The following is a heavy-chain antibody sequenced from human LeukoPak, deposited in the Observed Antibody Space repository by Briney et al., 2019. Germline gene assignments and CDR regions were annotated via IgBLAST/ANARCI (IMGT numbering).Heavy chain of an antibody. V-gene: IGHV3-66*01. CDR1: GFTVSSNY. CDR3: ARGYTILRGGYFDH. Sequence: PGGSLRLSCAASGFTVSSNYMSWVRQAPGKGLEWVSVIYSGGSTYYADSVKGRFTISRDNSRNTLYLQMNSLRAEDTAVYYCARGYTILRGGYFDHWGQGTLVTVSS. D-gene: IGHD2-2*02. CDR2: IYSGGST. J-gene: IGHJ4*02.